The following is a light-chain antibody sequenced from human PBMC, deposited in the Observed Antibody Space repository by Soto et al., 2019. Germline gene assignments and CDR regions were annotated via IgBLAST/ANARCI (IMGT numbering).Light chain of an antibody. CDR2: EVI. J-gene: IGLJ2*01. CDR3: SSYTTTSVI. Sequence: QSALTQPASVSGSPGQSITISCTGTSSDVGGYNYVSWYQQHTGKAPKLMIYEVINRPSGVSNRFSGSKSGNTASLTISGLQAEDEADYYCSSYTTTSVIFGGGTKLTVL. CDR1: SSDVGGYNY. V-gene: IGLV2-14*01.